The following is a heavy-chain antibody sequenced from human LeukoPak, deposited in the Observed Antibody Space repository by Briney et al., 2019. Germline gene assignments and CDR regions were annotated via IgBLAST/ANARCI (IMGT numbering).Heavy chain of an antibody. CDR3: ARHGQAAGIPGGNWFDP. V-gene: IGHV4-39*01. D-gene: IGHD6-13*01. J-gene: IGHJ5*02. CDR2: FYYRGNT. CDR1: GGSISISTYY. Sequence: SETLSLTCTVSGGSISISTYYWGWIRQPPGKGLEWIGSFYYRGNTYYNPSLKSRVTMSVDTSKNQFSLKLTSVTAADTAVYYCARHGQAAGIPGGNWFDPWGQGTLVTVSS.